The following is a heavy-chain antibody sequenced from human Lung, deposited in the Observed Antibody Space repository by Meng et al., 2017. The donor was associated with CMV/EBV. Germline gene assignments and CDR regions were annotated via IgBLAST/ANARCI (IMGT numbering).Heavy chain of an antibody. D-gene: IGHD1-1*01. Sequence: ASVKVSCKASGYTFTSYGISWVRQAPGQGLEWMGWISAYNGNTNYAQKLQGRVTMTTDTSTSTAYVELRSLRSDDTAVYYCARDDWGGTTPPDYWGQGTLVTVSS. CDR3: ARDDWGGTTPPDY. CDR1: GYTFTSYG. CDR2: ISAYNGNT. J-gene: IGHJ4*02. V-gene: IGHV1-18*01.